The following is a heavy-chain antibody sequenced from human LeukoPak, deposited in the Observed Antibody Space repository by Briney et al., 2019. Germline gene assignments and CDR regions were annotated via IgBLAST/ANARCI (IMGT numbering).Heavy chain of an antibody. CDR3: ARDMVRGVDYYYYYMDV. J-gene: IGHJ6*03. D-gene: IGHD3-10*01. Sequence: GGSLRLSCAASGFTFSSYSMNWVRQASGKGLEWVSSISSSSSYIYYADSVKGRFTISRDNAKNSLYLQMNSLRAEDTAVYYCARDMVRGVDYYYYYMDVWGKGTTVTISS. V-gene: IGHV3-21*01. CDR1: GFTFSSYS. CDR2: ISSSSSYI.